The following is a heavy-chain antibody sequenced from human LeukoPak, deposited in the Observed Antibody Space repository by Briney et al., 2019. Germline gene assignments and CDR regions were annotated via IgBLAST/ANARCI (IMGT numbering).Heavy chain of an antibody. CDR2: IIPIFGTA. CDR1: GGTFSSYA. V-gene: IGHV1-69*13. Sequence: SVKVSCKASGGTFSSYAISWVRQAPGQGLEWMGGIIPIFGTANYAQKFQGRVTITADESTSTAYMELSSLRSEDTAVYYCAREDGYKATNAFDIWGQGTMVTVSS. D-gene: IGHD5-24*01. CDR3: AREDGYKATNAFDI. J-gene: IGHJ3*02.